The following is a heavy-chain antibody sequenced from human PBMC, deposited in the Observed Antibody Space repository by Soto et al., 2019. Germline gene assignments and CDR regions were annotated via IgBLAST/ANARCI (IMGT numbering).Heavy chain of an antibody. CDR1: GITFSNYA. J-gene: IGHJ6*02. V-gene: IGHV3-23*01. D-gene: IGHD3-10*02. CDR2: LSGSGASA. Sequence: DVQLLESGGGLVQPGGSLRLSCAASGITFSNYAMNWVRQGPGKGPEWGSALSGSGASAYYADAVKGRFTISRDNSKNTLYLQMNSLRPEDTAVYYCAKDVRWDYYFYYGMDVWGQGTTVTVSS. CDR3: AKDVRWDYYFYYGMDV.